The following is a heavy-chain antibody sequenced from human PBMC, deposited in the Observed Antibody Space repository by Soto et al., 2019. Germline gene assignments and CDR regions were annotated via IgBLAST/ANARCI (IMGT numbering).Heavy chain of an antibody. J-gene: IGHJ4*02. CDR3: AKGEVRGIIPSYFDY. CDR1: GFSVTSYA. Sequence: GGSLRLSCAASGFSVTSYAMSWVRQAPGKGLEWVARISNDGSNEYYVDSVKGRFTISRDNSKNTLYLQMDSLRAEDTAVYYCAKGEVRGIIPSYFDYWGLGTLVTVSS. D-gene: IGHD3-10*01. V-gene: IGHV3-30*18. CDR2: ISNDGSNE.